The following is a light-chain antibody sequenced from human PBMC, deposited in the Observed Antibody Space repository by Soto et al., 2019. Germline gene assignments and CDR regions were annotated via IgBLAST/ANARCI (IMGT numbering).Light chain of an antibody. Sequence: DIQMTQSPSSLSASVGDRVTITCRASQSISNYLNWYQQKPGKAPKLLIYAASSMQSGVPSRFSCSGSETDFTLTISRLQPDDSATYYCQQSFSPLWTFGQGTNVEV. J-gene: IGKJ1*01. CDR2: AAS. V-gene: IGKV1-39*01. CDR1: QSISNY. CDR3: QQSFSPLWT.